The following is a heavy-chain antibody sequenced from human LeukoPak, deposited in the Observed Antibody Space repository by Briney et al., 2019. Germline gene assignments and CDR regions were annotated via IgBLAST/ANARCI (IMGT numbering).Heavy chain of an antibody. CDR3: GRGNKSFDP. CDR1: GYTFTGYY. V-gene: IGHV1-2*02. CDR2: INPNTGGT. Sequence: ASVKVSCKASGYTFTGYYVHWVRQAPGQGLEWMGWINPNTGGTNYAQKFQGRVTMTKDTSTNAAYMELNKLASDDTAVYYCGRGNKSFDPWGQGTLVTVSS. J-gene: IGHJ5*02.